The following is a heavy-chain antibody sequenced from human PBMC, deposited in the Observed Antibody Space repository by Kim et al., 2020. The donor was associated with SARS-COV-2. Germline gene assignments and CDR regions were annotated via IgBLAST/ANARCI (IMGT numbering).Heavy chain of an antibody. V-gene: IGHV3-48*02. CDR2: I. Sequence: ISYAHSRKGRFTISRDSAKNSRYLQMNSLRDEDTSLYYCVRDRWGGAVDMWGQGTVVTVSS. D-gene: IGHD3-16*01. J-gene: IGHJ3*02. CDR3: VRDRWGGAVDM.